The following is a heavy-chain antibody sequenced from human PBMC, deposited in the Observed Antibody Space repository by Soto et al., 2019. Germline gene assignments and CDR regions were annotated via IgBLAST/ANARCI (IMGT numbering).Heavy chain of an antibody. CDR1: GGSISSGGYS. D-gene: IGHD6-13*01. J-gene: IGHJ4*02. Sequence: QLQLQESGSGLVKPSQTLSLTCAVSGGSISSGGYSWSWIRQPPGKGLEWIGYIYHSGSTYYNPSLKSRVTISVDRSKNQFSLKLSSVIAADTAVYYCARWGGGSSWTFDYWGQRTLVTVSS. CDR3: ARWGGGSSWTFDY. CDR2: IYHSGST. V-gene: IGHV4-30-2*01.